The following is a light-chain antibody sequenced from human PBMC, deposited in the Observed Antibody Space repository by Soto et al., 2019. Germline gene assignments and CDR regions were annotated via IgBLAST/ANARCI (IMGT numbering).Light chain of an antibody. CDR3: QAWDNRTVV. Sequence: SYELTQPPSVSVSPGQTASITCSGDKLGDKYACWYQQKPGQSPVLVIYKDEKRPSGIPERFSGSNSGNTATLTISGTQSMDDADYYCQAWDNRTVVFGGGTKLTVL. J-gene: IGLJ2*01. V-gene: IGLV3-1*01. CDR2: KDE. CDR1: KLGDKY.